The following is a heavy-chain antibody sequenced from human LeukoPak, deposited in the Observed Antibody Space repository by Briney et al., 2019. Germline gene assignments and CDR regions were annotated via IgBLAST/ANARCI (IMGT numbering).Heavy chain of an antibody. CDR3: VRRDNTGWNYFDH. CDR1: GGSINSHY. V-gene: IGHV4-59*08. J-gene: IGHJ4*02. CDR2: IYYSERT. Sequence: SETLSLTCTVSGGSINSHYWSWIRQPPGKGLQWIGDIYYSERTNYNPSLRSRVTISVDTSKNQLSLKLTSVLAADTAMYYCVRRDNTGWNYFDHWGQGIQVTVSS. D-gene: IGHD6-19*01.